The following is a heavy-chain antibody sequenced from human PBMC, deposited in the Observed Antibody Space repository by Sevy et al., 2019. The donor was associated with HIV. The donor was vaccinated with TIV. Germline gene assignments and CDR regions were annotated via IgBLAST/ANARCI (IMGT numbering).Heavy chain of an antibody. D-gene: IGHD6-19*01. CDR1: GYSISSGYY. Sequence: SETLSLTCTVSGYSISSGYYWGWIRHPPGKGLEWIGSIYQSGSTYYNPSLKSRVTLSADTSKNQFSLKLSSVTAADTAVDYCTRDGRFVAVAVDDPPNGGMDVWGQGTTVTVSS. J-gene: IGHJ6*02. V-gene: IGHV4-38-2*02. CDR3: TRDGRFVAVAVDDPPNGGMDV. CDR2: IYQSGST.